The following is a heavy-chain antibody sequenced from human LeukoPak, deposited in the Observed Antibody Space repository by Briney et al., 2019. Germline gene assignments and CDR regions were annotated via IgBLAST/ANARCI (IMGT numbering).Heavy chain of an antibody. CDR1: GYTFTGYY. J-gene: IGHJ4*02. D-gene: IGHD4-17*01. Sequence: ASVKVSCKASGYTFTGYYMHWVRQAPGQGLGWMGWINPNSGGTNYAQNFQGRVTMTRGTSISTAYMELSRLRSDDTAVYYCARAATVTGIDYWGQGTLVTVSS. CDR2: INPNSGGT. CDR3: ARAATVTGIDY. V-gene: IGHV1-2*02.